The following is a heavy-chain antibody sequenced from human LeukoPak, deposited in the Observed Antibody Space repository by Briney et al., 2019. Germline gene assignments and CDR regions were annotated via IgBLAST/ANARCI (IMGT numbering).Heavy chain of an antibody. CDR2: IRYDGSNK. Sequence: PGGSLRLSCAASGFTFSSYGMHWVRQAPGKGLEWVAFIRYDGSNKYYADSVKGRFTISRDNSKNTLYLQMNSLRAEDTAVYYCAKGMQQLWLQGDAFDIWGQGTMVTVSS. D-gene: IGHD5-18*01. CDR3: AKGMQQLWLQGDAFDI. CDR1: GFTFSSYG. J-gene: IGHJ3*02. V-gene: IGHV3-30*02.